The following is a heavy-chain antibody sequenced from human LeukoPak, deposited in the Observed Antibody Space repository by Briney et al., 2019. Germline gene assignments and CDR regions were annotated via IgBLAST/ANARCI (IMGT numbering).Heavy chain of an antibody. Sequence: SVKDSCKASGGTFSSYAISWVRQAPGQGLEWMGGIIPIFGTANYAQKFQGRVTITTDESTSTAYMELSSLRSEDTAVYYCARDRDLWAERAGIAAAGTDAAFDPWGQGTLVTVSS. CDR2: IIPIFGTA. J-gene: IGHJ5*02. CDR1: GGTFSSYA. D-gene: IGHD6-13*01. CDR3: ARDRDLWAERAGIAAAGTDAAFDP. V-gene: IGHV1-69*05.